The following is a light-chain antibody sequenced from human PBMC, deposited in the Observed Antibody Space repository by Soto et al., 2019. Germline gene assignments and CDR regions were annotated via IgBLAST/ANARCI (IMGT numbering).Light chain of an antibody. V-gene: IGKV1-9*01. CDR1: QDISRY. CDR3: QQVDNYPRT. J-gene: IGKJ1*01. Sequence: DIQLTQSPSFLSASVGDRVTITCRASQDISRYLAWYQQKPGKAPKLLIYAASSLQIGVPSRFSGSGSATEFTLTISSLQPEDFATYYCQQVDNYPRTFGQGTKVEI. CDR2: AAS.